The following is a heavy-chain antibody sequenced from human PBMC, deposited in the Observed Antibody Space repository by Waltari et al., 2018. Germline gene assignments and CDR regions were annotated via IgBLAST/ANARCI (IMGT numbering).Heavy chain of an antibody. Sequence: VQLLESGGGLVQPGGSLRLSCAASGFTFSSYAISWVRQAPGQGLEWMGGIIPIFGTANYAQKFQGRVTITADESTSTAYMELSSLRSEDTAVYYCARGPSGGRGDDYWGQGTLVTVSS. V-gene: IGHV1-69*01. CDR2: IIPIFGTA. CDR3: ARGPSGGRGDDY. J-gene: IGHJ4*02. D-gene: IGHD2-15*01. CDR1: GFTFSSYA.